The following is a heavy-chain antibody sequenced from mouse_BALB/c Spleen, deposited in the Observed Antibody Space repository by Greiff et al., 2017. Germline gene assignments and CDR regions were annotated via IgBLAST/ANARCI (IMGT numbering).Heavy chain of an antibody. CDR1: GFTFSSYG. CDR2: INSNGGST. D-gene: IGHD2-3*01. V-gene: IGHV5-6-3*01. Sequence: VKLVESGGGLVQPGGSLKLSCAASGFTFSSYGMSWVRQTPDKRLELVATINSNGGSTYYPDSVKGRFTISRDNAKNTLYLQMSSLKSEDTAMYYCARDGYYNYAMDYWGQGTSVTVSS. J-gene: IGHJ4*01. CDR3: ARDGYYNYAMDY.